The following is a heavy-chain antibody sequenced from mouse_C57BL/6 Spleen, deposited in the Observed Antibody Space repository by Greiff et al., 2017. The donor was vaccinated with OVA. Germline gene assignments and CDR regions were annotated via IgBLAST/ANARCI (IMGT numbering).Heavy chain of an antibody. Sequence: QVQLQQPGTELVKPGASVKLSCKASGYTFTSYWMHWVKQRPGQGLEWIGNINPSNGGNNYNEKFKSKATLTVDKSSSTAYMQLSSLTSEDSAVYYCARGGLGVYYFDYWGQGTTLTVSS. D-gene: IGHD3-1*01. CDR1: GYTFTSYW. CDR2: INPSNGGN. V-gene: IGHV1-53*01. J-gene: IGHJ2*01. CDR3: ARGGLGVYYFDY.